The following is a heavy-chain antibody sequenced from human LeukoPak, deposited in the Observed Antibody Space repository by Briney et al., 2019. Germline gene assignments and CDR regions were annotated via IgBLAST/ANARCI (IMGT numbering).Heavy chain of an antibody. CDR1: GFTFDSYS. CDR3: ARGLALGLTVTPKAFDY. J-gene: IGHJ4*02. V-gene: IGHV3-48*01. Sequence: GGSLRLSCAVSGFTFDSYSMNWVRQAPGKGLEWISYISNSGSPIYYADSVKGRFTISRDKDKSSLYLQMNSLAADDTAVYYCARGLALGLTVTPKAFDYWGQGTLVTVSS. CDR2: ISNSGSPI. D-gene: IGHD4-11*01.